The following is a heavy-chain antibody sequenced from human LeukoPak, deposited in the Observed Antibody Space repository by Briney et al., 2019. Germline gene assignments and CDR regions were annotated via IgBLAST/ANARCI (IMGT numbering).Heavy chain of an antibody. J-gene: IGHJ4*02. CDR2: IYHSGST. V-gene: IGHV4-59*12. CDR3: AIGSVGLAGAGTFDY. D-gene: IGHD6-13*01. CDR1: GGSISGYY. Sequence: SETLSLTCTVSGGSISGYYWSWIRQPPGKGLEWIGEIYHSGSTNYNPSLKSRVTISVDTSKNQFSLKLGSVTAADTAVYYCAIGSVGLAGAGTFDYCGQGTLVAVSS.